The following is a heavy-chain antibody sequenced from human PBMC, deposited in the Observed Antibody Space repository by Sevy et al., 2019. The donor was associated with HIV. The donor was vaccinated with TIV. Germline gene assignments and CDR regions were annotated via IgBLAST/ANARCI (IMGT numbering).Heavy chain of an antibody. CDR3: ATDCSSTSCLWGLDV. V-gene: IGHV3-7*03. J-gene: IGHJ6*02. CDR1: GFTFSNYW. Sequence: GGSLRLSCAASGFTFSNYWMSWVRRAPGKGLEWVANIKKDGSEKDYVDSVKGRFTISRDNAKNSLFLQTNSLRAEDTALYYCATDCSSTSCLWGLDVWGQGTTVTVSS. CDR2: IKKDGSEK. D-gene: IGHD2-2*01.